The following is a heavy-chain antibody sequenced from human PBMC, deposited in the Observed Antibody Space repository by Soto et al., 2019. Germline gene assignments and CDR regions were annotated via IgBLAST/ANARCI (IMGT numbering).Heavy chain of an antibody. Sequence: GSLRLSCAASGFTVSSNYMSWVRQAPGKGLEWVSVIYSGGSTYYADSVKGRFTISRDNSKNTLYLQMNSLRAEDTAVYYCARDRVESGYPEYFQHWGQDTLVTVSS. CDR2: IYSGGST. CDR3: ARDRVESGYPEYFQH. D-gene: IGHD3-22*01. CDR1: GFTVSSNY. J-gene: IGHJ1*01. V-gene: IGHV3-53*01.